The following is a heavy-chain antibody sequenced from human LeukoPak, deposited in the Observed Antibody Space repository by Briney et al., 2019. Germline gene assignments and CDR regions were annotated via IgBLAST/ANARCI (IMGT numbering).Heavy chain of an antibody. J-gene: IGHJ5*02. CDR1: GYSFSGSD. D-gene: IGHD6-13*01. CDR3: ARGGSAAALDP. Sequence: GASVKVSCKASGYSFSGSDISWVRQAPGQGLEWVGWISSYNGRTNYAQKLQGRVTMTTDTSTSTAYMELRSLRFDDTAVYYRARGGSAAALDPWGQGTLVTVSS. CDR2: ISSYNGRT. V-gene: IGHV1-18*01.